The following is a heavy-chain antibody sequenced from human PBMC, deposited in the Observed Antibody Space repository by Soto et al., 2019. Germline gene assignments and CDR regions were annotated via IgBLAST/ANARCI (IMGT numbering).Heavy chain of an antibody. J-gene: IGHJ6*02. Sequence: EVKVVESGGGLVQPGRSLRLSCAASGFIFDNYAMHWVRQAPGKGLEWVSGISWNSANVGYVDSVKGRFTISRDNAENSLYLQMNSLRPEDTALYYCAKDTGDSSGYYYYYYYGMDVWGQGTTVTVSS. CDR1: GFIFDNYA. V-gene: IGHV3-9*01. CDR3: AKDTGDSSGYYYYYYYGMDV. CDR2: ISWNSANV. D-gene: IGHD3-22*01.